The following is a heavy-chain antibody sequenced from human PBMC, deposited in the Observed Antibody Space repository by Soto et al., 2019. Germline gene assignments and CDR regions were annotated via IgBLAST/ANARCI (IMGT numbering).Heavy chain of an antibody. CDR3: XXXXXXERRNYYYGMDV. CDR1: GYTFTSYG. Sequence: QVQLVQSGAEVKKPGASVKVSRKASGYTFTSYGISWVRQAPGQGLEWMGWISAYNGNTNYAQKLQGRVTMTTDTSTSTAYMELRSLRSDDTAVYYXXXXXXXERRNYYYGMDVWGQGTTVTVSS. D-gene: IGHD1-1*01. V-gene: IGHV1-18*01. CDR2: ISAYNGNT. J-gene: IGHJ6*02.